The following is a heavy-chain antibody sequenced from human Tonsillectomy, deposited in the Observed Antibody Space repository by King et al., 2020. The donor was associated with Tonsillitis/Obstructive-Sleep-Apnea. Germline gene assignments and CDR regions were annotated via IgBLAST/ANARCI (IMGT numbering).Heavy chain of an antibody. CDR1: GFTFNNYA. V-gene: IGHV3-23*04. Sequence: VQLVESGGGLVQPGGSLRLSCTASGFTFNNYAMSWVRQAPGKGLEWFSGISGSGDSTYYADSVEGRFTISRDNSMTTLYLQMNSLRSEDTAVYYCAKDIISWYELGYFDLWGRGTLVTVSS. CDR2: ISGSGDST. D-gene: IGHD6-13*01. J-gene: IGHJ2*01. CDR3: AKDIISWYELGYFDL.